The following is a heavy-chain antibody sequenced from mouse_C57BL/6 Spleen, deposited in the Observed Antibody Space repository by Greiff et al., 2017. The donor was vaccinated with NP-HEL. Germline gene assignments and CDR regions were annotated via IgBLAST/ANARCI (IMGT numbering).Heavy chain of an antibody. D-gene: IGHD1-1*01. CDR3: ARSLYYYGSSAWYFDV. CDR1: GYTFTSYD. Sequence: VQLQESGPELVKPGASVKLSCKASGYTFTSYDINWVKQRPGQGLEWIGWIYPRDGSTKYNEKFKGKATLTVDTSSSAAYMELHSLTSEDSAVYFCARSLYYYGSSAWYFDVWGTGTTVTVSS. V-gene: IGHV1-85*01. J-gene: IGHJ1*03. CDR2: IYPRDGST.